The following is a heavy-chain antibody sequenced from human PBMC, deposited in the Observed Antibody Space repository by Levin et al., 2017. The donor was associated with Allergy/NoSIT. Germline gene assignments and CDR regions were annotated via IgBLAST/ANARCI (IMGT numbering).Heavy chain of an antibody. Sequence: GESLKISCKGSGYSFTSYWIGWVRQMPGKGLEWMGIIYPGDSDTRYSPSFQGQVTISADKSISTAYLQWSSLKASDTAMYYCARRYSSSWYIDDAFDIWGQGTMVTVSS. CDR3: ARRYSSSWYIDDAFDI. D-gene: IGHD6-13*01. V-gene: IGHV5-51*01. CDR1: GYSFTSYW. CDR2: IYPGDSDT. J-gene: IGHJ3*02.